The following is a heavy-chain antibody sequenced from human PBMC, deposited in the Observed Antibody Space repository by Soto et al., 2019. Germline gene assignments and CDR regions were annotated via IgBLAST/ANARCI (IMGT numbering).Heavy chain of an antibody. Sequence: QVQLVQSGGEVKKPGASVNISCKATGYTFISYSITWVRQAPGQGLEWMGWISTYNGNTKYAQSLQGRVTLTRDTSTNTAFMENRSLRSDDTAIYYCAREGAHSTGWYDYFDQWGQGTLVAVSS. D-gene: IGHD6-13*01. CDR2: ISTYNGNT. CDR1: GYTFISYS. J-gene: IGHJ4*02. V-gene: IGHV1-18*04. CDR3: AREGAHSTGWYDYFDQ.